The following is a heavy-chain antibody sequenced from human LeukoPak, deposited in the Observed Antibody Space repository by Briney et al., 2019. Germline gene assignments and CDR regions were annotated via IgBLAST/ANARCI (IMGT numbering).Heavy chain of an antibody. V-gene: IGHV3-9*01. CDR2: ISWNSGHI. D-gene: IGHD3-9*01. Sequence: PGRSLRLSCAPSGFTFDDYAMHWVRQAPGKGLEWVSGISWNSGHIGYADSVKGRFTISRDNAKNSLYLQMNSLRAEDTALYYCAKGSRFDYDILTGYPDYWGQGTLVTVSS. CDR3: AKGSRFDYDILTGYPDY. J-gene: IGHJ4*02. CDR1: GFTFDDYA.